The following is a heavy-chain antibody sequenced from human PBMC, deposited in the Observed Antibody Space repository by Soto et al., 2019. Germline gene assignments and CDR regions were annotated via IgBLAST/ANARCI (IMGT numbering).Heavy chain of an antibody. J-gene: IGHJ6*02. Sequence: QVQLVESGGGVVQPGRSLRLSCAASGFTFSSYAMYWVRQAPGKGLEWVAVISYDGSNKQYADSVKGRFTISRDNSKNTLELQMNSLRAEDTAAYYCAGDGKVGNCRGGSCYFWYGLDVWGPGTMVTVS. CDR3: AGDGKVGNCRGGSCYFWYGLDV. V-gene: IGHV3-30*04. CDR2: ISYDGSNK. D-gene: IGHD2-15*01. CDR1: GFTFSSYA.